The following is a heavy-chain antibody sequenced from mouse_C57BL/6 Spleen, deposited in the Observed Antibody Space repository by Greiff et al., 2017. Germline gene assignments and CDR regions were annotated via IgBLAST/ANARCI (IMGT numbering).Heavy chain of an antibody. CDR2: IYPGDGDT. CDR1: GYAFSSYW. J-gene: IGHJ2*02. V-gene: IGHV1-80*01. CDR3: ARTLYYYGSSYSLDY. Sequence: VQLQQSGAELVKPGASVKISCKASGYAFSSYWMNWVKQRPGKGLEWIGQIYPGDGDTNYNGKFKGKATLTADKSSSTAYMQLSSLTSEYSAVYFCARTLYYYGSSYSLDYWGQGTSLTVSS. D-gene: IGHD1-1*01.